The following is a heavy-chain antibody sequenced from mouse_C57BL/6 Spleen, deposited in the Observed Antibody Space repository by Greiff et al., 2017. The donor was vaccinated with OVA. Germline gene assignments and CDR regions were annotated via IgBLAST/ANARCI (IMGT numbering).Heavy chain of an antibody. J-gene: IGHJ1*03. CDR1: GYSFTGYY. V-gene: IGHV1-42*01. D-gene: IGHD2-1*01. CDR3: ARGYYGNPWYFDV. Sequence: VQLQQSGPELVKPGASVKISCKASGYSFTGYYMNWVKQSPEKSLEWIGEINPSTGGTTYNQKFKAKATLTVDKSSSTAYMQLKSLTSADSAVYYCARGYYGNPWYFDVWGTGTTVTVSS. CDR2: INPSTGGT.